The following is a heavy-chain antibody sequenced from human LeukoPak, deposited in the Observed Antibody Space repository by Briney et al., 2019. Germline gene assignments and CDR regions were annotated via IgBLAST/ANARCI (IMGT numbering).Heavy chain of an antibody. J-gene: IGHJ3*02. CDR3: ASSYDYGSGSPRDAFDI. V-gene: IGHV1-46*01. D-gene: IGHD3-10*01. CDR2: IDPSGGNT. Sequence: GASVKVSCKASGYTFTRYNMHWVRQAPGQGLEWMGIIDPSGGNTRYAQKFQGRVTMTRDTSTSTVYMEVSSLRSEDTAVYYCASSYDYGSGSPRDAFDIWGQGTMVTVSS. CDR1: GYTFTRYN.